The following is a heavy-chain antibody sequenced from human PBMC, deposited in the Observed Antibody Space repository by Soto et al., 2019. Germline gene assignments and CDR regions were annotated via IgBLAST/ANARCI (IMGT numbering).Heavy chain of an antibody. CDR1: GFTFSSYA. Sequence: QVQLVESGGGVVQPGRSLRLSCAASGFTFSSYAMHWVRQAPGKGLEWVAVISYDGSNKYYADSVKGRFTISRDNSKNTLYLQMNSLRAKDTAVYYCARVYYYDSSGYYSSYYYYYGMDVWGQGTTVTVSS. CDR2: ISYDGSNK. J-gene: IGHJ6*02. V-gene: IGHV3-30-3*01. D-gene: IGHD3-22*01. CDR3: ARVYYYDSSGYYSSYYYYYGMDV.